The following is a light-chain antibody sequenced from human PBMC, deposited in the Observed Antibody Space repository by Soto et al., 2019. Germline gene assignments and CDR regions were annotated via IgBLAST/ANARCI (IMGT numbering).Light chain of an antibody. CDR2: GSG. V-gene: IGLV1-40*01. Sequence: QSVLTQPASVSGSPGQRVTISCAGTSSNIGTSYDVHWYQQLPGTAPKLVIYGSGNRPSGVPDRFSGSKSGTSASLAIAGLQAEDEADYYCHSYAGSLSCYVFXTGTKVTVL. J-gene: IGLJ1*01. CDR1: SSNIGTSYD. CDR3: HSYAGSLSCYV.